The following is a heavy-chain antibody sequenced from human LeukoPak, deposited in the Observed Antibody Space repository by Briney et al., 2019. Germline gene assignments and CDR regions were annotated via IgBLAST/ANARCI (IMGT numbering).Heavy chain of an antibody. CDR2: INHSGST. V-gene: IGHV4-34*01. CDR1: GGSFSGYY. CDR3: ARAYCSSTSCYFGY. J-gene: IGHJ4*02. D-gene: IGHD2-2*01. Sequence: SETLSLTCAVYGGSFSGYYWSWIRQPPGKGLEWIGEINHSGSTNYNPSLKSRVTISVDTSKNQFSLKLSSVTAADTAVYYCARAYCSSTSCYFGYWGQRTLVTVSS.